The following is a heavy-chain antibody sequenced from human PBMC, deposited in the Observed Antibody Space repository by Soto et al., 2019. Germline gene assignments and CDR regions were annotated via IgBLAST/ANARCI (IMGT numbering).Heavy chain of an antibody. CDR3: THPTGYCSGGSCYSGEDAFDI. CDR2: IRSKANSYAT. CDR1: GFTSSGSA. J-gene: IGHJ3*02. V-gene: IGHV3-73*01. D-gene: IGHD2-15*01. Sequence: PGGSLRLSCAASGFTSSGSAMHWVRQASGKGLEWVGRIRSKANSYATAYAASVKGRFTISRDDSKNTAYLQMNSLKTEDTAVYYCTHPTGYCSGGSCYSGEDAFDIWGQGTMVTVSS.